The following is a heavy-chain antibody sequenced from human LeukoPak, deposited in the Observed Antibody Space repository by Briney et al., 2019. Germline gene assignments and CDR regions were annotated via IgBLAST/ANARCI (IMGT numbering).Heavy chain of an antibody. CDR2: ISGSGGST. J-gene: IGHJ4*02. CDR1: GFTFSTYA. D-gene: IGHD3-22*01. V-gene: IGHV3-23*01. CDR3: AKGLYYYDSSGFFDY. Sequence: PGGSLRLSCAASGFTFSTYAMTWVRQAPGKGLQWVSTISGSGGSTYYADSVKGRFTISRDNSKNTLYLQMNSLRAEDMAVYYCAKGLYYYDSSGFFDYWGQGTLVTVSS.